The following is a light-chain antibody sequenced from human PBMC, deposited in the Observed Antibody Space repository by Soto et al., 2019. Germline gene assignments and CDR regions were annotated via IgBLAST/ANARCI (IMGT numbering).Light chain of an antibody. J-gene: IGKJ4*01. CDR1: NSINSN. Sequence: EIVMTQSPATLSVSQGETATLSCRASNSINSNLAWYQQKPGQAPRLLIYRSSIRATGVPARFSGSGSGTEFTLTISSLQSEDFAVFYCQQYSEWPLTFGGGTNVELK. CDR2: RSS. CDR3: QQYSEWPLT. V-gene: IGKV3-15*01.